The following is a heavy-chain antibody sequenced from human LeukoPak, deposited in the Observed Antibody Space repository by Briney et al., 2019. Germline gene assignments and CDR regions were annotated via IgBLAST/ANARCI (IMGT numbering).Heavy chain of an antibody. CDR3: AADSANIIQRYYGMDV. D-gene: IGHD4/OR15-4a*01. CDR1: GYTFTSYD. V-gene: IGHV1-8*01. CDR2: MSPNSGHT. Sequence: ASVKVSCKASGYTFTSYDINWVRQVTGQGLEWMGWMSPNSGHTGYAQKFQGRVTMTRSTSMSTAYMELSSLKSEDTAVYYCAADSANIIQRYYGMDVWGQGPTVTVSS. J-gene: IGHJ6*02.